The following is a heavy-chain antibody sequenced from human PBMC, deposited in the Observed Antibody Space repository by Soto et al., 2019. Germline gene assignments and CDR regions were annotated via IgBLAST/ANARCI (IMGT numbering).Heavy chain of an antibody. D-gene: IGHD3-3*01. J-gene: IGHJ4*02. Sequence: ETLSLTCTVSGGSIDNTNYYWGWIRQPPGKGLEWIGTIYDSGSTYYNSSLKSRVTISVDTSKNHFSLKVSSVTAADTAVYYCARQGQLTVFGVVSFYFDYWGQGTLVTVSS. CDR1: GGSIDNTNYY. CDR2: IYDSGST. CDR3: ARQGQLTVFGVVSFYFDY. V-gene: IGHV4-39*01.